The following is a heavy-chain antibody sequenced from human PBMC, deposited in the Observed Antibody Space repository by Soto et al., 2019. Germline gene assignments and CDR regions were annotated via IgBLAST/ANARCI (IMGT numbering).Heavy chain of an antibody. V-gene: IGHV4-30-4*01. Sequence: ASETLSLTCTVSGASISSGDYHWSWIRQPPGKGLEWIGYIYYSGSTYYNPSLKSRVTISVDSSKNQFSLKLSSVTAADTAAYYCARAPSGSLSAFHIWGQGTMVTVSS. D-gene: IGHD2-15*01. CDR2: IYYSGST. J-gene: IGHJ3*02. CDR3: ARAPSGSLSAFHI. CDR1: GASISSGDYH.